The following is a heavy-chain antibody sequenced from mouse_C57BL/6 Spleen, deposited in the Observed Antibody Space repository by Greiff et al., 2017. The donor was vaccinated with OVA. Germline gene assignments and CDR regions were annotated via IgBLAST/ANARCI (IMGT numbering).Heavy chain of an antibody. CDR2: FHPYNDDT. D-gene: IGHD2-3*01. CDR1: GYTFTTYP. Sequence: VKLMESGAELVKPGASVKMSCKASGYTFTTYPIEWVKQNHGKSLEWIGNFHPYNDDTKYNEKFKGKATLTVEKSSSTVYLELSRLTSDDSAVYYCAREGDGLRYFDYWGQGTTLTVSS. V-gene: IGHV1-47*01. CDR3: AREGDGLRYFDY. J-gene: IGHJ2*01.